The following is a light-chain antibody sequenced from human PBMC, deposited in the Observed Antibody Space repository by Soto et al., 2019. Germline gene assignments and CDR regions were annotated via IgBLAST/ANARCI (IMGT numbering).Light chain of an antibody. V-gene: IGKV3-15*01. CDR1: QRVGSS. CDR2: GAS. CDR3: QQYKHWYT. Sequence: ELVMTQSTATLSVSPGERATLFCRASQRVGSSLAWYQQRPGQAPRLLLYGASTRATGIPARFSGSGGGTDFTLTISSLQPEDSAVYYCQQYKHWYTFGQGTILEIK. J-gene: IGKJ2*01.